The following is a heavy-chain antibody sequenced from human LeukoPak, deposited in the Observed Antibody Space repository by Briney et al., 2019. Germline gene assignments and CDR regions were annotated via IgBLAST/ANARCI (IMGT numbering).Heavy chain of an antibody. CDR2: IYYSGST. Sequence: SETLSLTCTVSGGSISSSSYYWGWIRPPPGKGLEWIGYIYYSGSTNYNPSLKSRVTISVDTSKNQFSLKLSSVTAADMAVYYCARGRGYSYGYHFDYWGQGTLVTVSS. CDR3: ARGRGYSYGYHFDY. CDR1: GGSISSSSYY. V-gene: IGHV4-61*05. D-gene: IGHD5-18*01. J-gene: IGHJ4*02.